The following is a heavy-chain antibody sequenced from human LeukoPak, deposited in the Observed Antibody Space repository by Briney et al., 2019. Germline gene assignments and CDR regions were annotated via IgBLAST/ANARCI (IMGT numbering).Heavy chain of an antibody. Sequence: SETLSLTCTVSGYSISSGYYWGWIRQPPGKGLEWIGYFYYSGSTNYNPSLKSRVTISVDTSKNQFSLKLSSVTAADTAVYYCARDKRVGYSYGPLTEDDALDIWGQGTMVTVSS. J-gene: IGHJ3*02. CDR1: GYSISSGYY. CDR3: ARDKRVGYSYGPLTEDDALDI. CDR2: FYYSGST. V-gene: IGHV4-38-2*02. D-gene: IGHD5-18*01.